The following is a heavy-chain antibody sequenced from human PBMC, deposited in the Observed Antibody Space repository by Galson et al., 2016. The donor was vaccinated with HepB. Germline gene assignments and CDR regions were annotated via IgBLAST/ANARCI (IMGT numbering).Heavy chain of an antibody. CDR3: ARLESNWFAP. V-gene: IGHV4-39*01. Sequence: SETLSLTCSVSGGTINTRNYYWGWIRQPPGKGLEWIGNVYYSGNPYYNPSLENRVSISVDTSNNQFSLKITSVNASDTAIYYCARLESNWFAPWGQGILVTVSS. CDR1: GGTINTRNYY. CDR2: VYYSGNP. J-gene: IGHJ5*02.